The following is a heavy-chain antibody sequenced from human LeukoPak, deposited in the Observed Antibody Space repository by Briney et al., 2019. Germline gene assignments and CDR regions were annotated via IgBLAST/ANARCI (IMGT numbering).Heavy chain of an antibody. CDR1: GFTFSNYG. Sequence: GGSLRLSCAASGFTFSNYGMHWVRQAPGKGLEWVAVIWYDGSNELYADSVKGRFTISRDNSKSTLYLQVNSLRAEDTAVYYCARDVYRSSYYFDYWGQETLVTVTS. J-gene: IGHJ4*02. CDR2: IWYDGSNE. V-gene: IGHV3-33*01. CDR3: ARDVYRSSYYFDY. D-gene: IGHD6-6*01.